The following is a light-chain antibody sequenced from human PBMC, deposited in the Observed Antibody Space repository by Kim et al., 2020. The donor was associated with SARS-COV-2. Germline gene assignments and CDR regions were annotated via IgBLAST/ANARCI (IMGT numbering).Light chain of an antibody. V-gene: IGLV4-69*01. CDR1: GGRSSYA. CDR3: QTWGTGIQEV. CDR2: VNSDGSH. Sequence: VQLTGTLSGGRSSYASAGHQQQPEKGPRYLMKVNSDGSHSKGDGIPDRFSGSSSGAERYLTISSLQSEDEADYYCQTWGTGIQEVFGGGTQLTVL. J-gene: IGLJ3*02.